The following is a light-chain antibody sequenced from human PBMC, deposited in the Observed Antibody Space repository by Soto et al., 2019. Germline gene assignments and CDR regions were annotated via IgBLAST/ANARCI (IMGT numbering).Light chain of an antibody. Sequence: DIQMTQSPSTLSASVGDRVTITCRASQSIDTRLAWYQQKPGKAPKLLMSKASILETGVTSRFSISGSGTEFTLTISSLQPDDYATYYCQQYTSYQYTFGQGTKLEIK. CDR2: KAS. V-gene: IGKV1-5*03. CDR3: QQYTSYQYT. CDR1: QSIDTR. J-gene: IGKJ2*01.